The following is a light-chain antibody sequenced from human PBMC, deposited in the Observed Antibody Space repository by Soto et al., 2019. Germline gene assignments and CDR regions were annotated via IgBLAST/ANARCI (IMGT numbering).Light chain of an antibody. Sequence: QAVVTQEPSLTVSPGGTVTLTCGFSTGAVTSGHYPYWFQQKPGQAPRTLIYDISNKPSWTPARFSGSLLGGNAALTLSGAQPEDEADYYCLLFYSGARPVFGGGTQLTVL. CDR2: DIS. J-gene: IGLJ7*01. V-gene: IGLV7-46*01. CDR3: LLFYSGARPV. CDR1: TGAVTSGHY.